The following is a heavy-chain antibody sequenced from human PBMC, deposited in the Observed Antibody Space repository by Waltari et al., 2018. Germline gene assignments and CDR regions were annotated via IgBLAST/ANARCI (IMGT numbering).Heavy chain of an antibody. J-gene: IGHJ4*02. V-gene: IGHV3-20*04. CDR1: GFTFDECG. Sequence: EVQLLESGGSVVRPGGSLRLSCVASGFTFDECGMYWVRQAPGKGLEWVSGINWNGGSTGYADSVKGRFTISRDNAKNSLYLQMNSLRSDDTALYYCVRGGFPSNYYFDFWGQGTLVTVSS. CDR2: INWNGGST. CDR3: VRGGFPSNYYFDF.